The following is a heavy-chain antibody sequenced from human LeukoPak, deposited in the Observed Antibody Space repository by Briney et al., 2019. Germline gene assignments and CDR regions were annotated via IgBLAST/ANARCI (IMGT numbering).Heavy chain of an antibody. V-gene: IGHV1-2*02. CDR1: GYTFTSYD. CDR2: MNPNSGGT. Sequence: ASVKVSCKASGYTFTSYDINWVRQATGQGLEWMGWMNPNSGGTNYAQKFQGRVTMTRDTSISTAYMELSRLRSDDTAVYYCARGDYDFWSGYYPGGVWGKGTTVTVSS. J-gene: IGHJ6*04. D-gene: IGHD3-3*01. CDR3: ARGDYDFWSGYYPGGV.